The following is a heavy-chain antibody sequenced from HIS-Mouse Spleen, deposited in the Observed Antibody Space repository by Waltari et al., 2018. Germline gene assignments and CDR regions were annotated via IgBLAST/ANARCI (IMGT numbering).Heavy chain of an antibody. CDR3: AREIPYSSSWYDWYFDL. J-gene: IGHJ2*01. V-gene: IGHV4-39*07. CDR2: IYYSGRT. CDR1: GGSISSSIYY. D-gene: IGHD6-13*01. Sequence: QLQLQESGPGLVKPSETLSLTCTVSGGSISSSIYYWGWTRQPPGQGLEWIGSIYYSGRTYYNPSLKSRVTISVDTSKNQFSLKLSSVTAADTAVYYCAREIPYSSSWYDWYFDLWGRGTLVTVSS.